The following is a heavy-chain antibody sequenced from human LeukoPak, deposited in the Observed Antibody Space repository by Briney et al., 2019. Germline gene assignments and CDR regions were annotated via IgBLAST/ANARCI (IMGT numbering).Heavy chain of an antibody. V-gene: IGHV3-30*18. CDR1: GFTFSSYG. J-gene: IGHJ1*01. Sequence: HSGGSLRLSCAASGFTFSSYGMHWVRQAPGKGLEWVAVISYDGSNKYYADSVKGRFTISRDNSKNTLYLQMNSLRAEDTAVYYCAKGPPSHEYFQHWGQGTLVTVSS. D-gene: IGHD2-2*01. CDR3: AKGPPSHEYFQH. CDR2: ISYDGSNK.